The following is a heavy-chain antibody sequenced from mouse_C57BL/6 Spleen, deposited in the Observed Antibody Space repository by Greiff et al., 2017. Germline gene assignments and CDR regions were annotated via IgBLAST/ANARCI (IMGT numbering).Heavy chain of an antibody. V-gene: IGHV6-3*01. CDR1: GFTFSNYW. CDR3: TSSYYSNYEVFAY. CDR2: IRLKSDNYAT. J-gene: IGHJ3*01. D-gene: IGHD2-5*01. Sequence: EVQLVESGGGLVQPGGSMKLSCVASGFTFSNYWMNWVRQSPEKGLEWVAQIRLKSDNYATHYAESVKGRFTISRDDSKSSVYLQMNNLRAADTGIYYCTSSYYSNYEVFAYWGQGTLVTVSA.